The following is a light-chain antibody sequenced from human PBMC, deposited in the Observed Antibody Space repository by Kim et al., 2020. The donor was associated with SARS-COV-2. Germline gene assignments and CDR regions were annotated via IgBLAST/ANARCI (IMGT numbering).Light chain of an antibody. J-gene: IGLJ3*02. CDR1: SLRSYD. CDR2: GKN. V-gene: IGLV3-19*01. Sequence: AIGQTARITCQGDSLRSYDGSWYQKKPGQGPVLVIYGKNNRTSRIPDRFAGSSSGNTASLTITGAQAEDEADYYCNSRDSSGNHWVFGGGTQLTVL. CDR3: NSRDSSGNHWV.